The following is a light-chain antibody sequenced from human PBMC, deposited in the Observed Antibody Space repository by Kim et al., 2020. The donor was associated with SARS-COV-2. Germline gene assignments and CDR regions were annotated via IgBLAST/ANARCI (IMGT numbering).Light chain of an antibody. V-gene: IGKV1-27*01. Sequence: SASVGDRVTSTCRASQGISNYLAWYQQKPGKVHKLLIYAASALQSGVPSRFSGSGSGTDFTLTISSLQPEDVATYYCQKYNSAPTFGQGTKVDIK. CDR1: QGISNY. CDR2: AAS. J-gene: IGKJ1*01. CDR3: QKYNSAPT.